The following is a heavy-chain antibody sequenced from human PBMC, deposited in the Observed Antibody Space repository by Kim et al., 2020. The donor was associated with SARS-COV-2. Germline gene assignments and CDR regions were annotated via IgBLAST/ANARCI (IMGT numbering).Heavy chain of an antibody. V-gene: IGHV4-39*07. D-gene: IGHD6-13*01. CDR3: AREVAAAGTTEFDY. CDR2: IYYSGST. CDR1: GGSISSSSYY. Sequence: SETLSLTCTVSGGSISSSSYYWGWIRQPPGKGLEWIGSIYYSGSTYYNPSLKSRVTISVDTSKNQFSLKLSSVTAADTAVYYCAREVAAAGTTEFDYWG. J-gene: IGHJ4*01.